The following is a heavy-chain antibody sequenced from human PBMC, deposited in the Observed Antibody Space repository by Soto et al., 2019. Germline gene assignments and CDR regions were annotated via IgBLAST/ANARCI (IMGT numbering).Heavy chain of an antibody. V-gene: IGHV1-18*01. CDR2: ISAYNGNT. CDR1: GYTFTSYG. J-gene: IGHJ6*02. CDR3: ARFNGGDAEYYYYGMDV. Sequence: ASVKVSCKASGYTFTSYGISWVRQAPGQGLEWMGWISAYNGNTNYAQKLQGRVTMTTDTSTSTAYMELRSLRSDDTAVYYCARFNGGDAEYYYYGMDVWGQGTTVTVSS. D-gene: IGHD6-25*01.